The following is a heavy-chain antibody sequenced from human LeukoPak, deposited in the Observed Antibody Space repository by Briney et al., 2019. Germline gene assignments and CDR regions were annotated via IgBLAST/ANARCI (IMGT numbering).Heavy chain of an antibody. D-gene: IGHD6-13*01. CDR3: ATPLPGPYSSSWPSYY. V-gene: IGHV1-24*01. CDR2: FDPEDGET. Sequence: ASVKVSCKVSGYTLTELSMHWVRQAPGKGLEWMGGFDPEDGETIYAQKSQGRVTMTEDTSTDTAYMELSSLRSEDTAVYYCATPLPGPYSSSWPSYYWGQGTLVTVSS. J-gene: IGHJ4*02. CDR1: GYTLTELS.